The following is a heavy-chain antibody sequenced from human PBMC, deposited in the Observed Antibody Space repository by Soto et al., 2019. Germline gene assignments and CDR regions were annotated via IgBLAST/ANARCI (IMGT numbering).Heavy chain of an antibody. CDR3: GRDSLNGFDI. CDR1: GFTFSSYW. J-gene: IGHJ3*02. Sequence: EVQLVESGGGLVQPGGSLRLSCAASGFTFSSYWMHWLRQAPGKGLMWVSRINRDGSSTGCADSVKGRFTISRDNAKNTLYLQMNSLRAEDTAVYSCGRDSLNGFDIWGKGTMVTVSS. CDR2: INRDGSST. V-gene: IGHV3-74*01.